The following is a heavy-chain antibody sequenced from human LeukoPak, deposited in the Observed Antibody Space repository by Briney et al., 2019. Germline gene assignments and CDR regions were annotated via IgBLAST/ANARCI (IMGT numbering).Heavy chain of an antibody. J-gene: IGHJ6*02. D-gene: IGHD3-3*01. Sequence: GGSLRLSCAASGFTFSTYAVNWVRQAPGKGLEWVSAISGSGGSTYYADSVKGRFTISRDNSKNTLYLQMNSLRAEDTALYYCAKVDSYYDFWSGPDYYYGMDVWGQGTTVTVSS. CDR1: GFTFSTYA. CDR3: AKVDSYYDFWSGPDYYYGMDV. CDR2: ISGSGGST. V-gene: IGHV3-23*01.